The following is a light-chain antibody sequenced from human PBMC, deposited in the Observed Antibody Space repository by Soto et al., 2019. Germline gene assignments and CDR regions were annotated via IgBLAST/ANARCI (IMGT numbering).Light chain of an antibody. J-gene: IGLJ3*02. CDR2: DVT. V-gene: IGLV2-14*01. Sequence: QSGLTQPASVSGSPGQSITISCTGTTSDVGGYNYVSWYQQHPGKAPKLMIYDVTNRPSGVSDRFSGSQSGNTASLTISGLQAEDEADYYCGSYTSTSTLRVFGGGTKLTVL. CDR3: GSYTSTSTLRV. CDR1: TSDVGGYNY.